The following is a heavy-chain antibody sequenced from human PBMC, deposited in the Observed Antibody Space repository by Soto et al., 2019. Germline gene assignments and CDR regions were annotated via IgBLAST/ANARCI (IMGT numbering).Heavy chain of an antibody. CDR1: GFTFSTYA. CDR2: ISGSGDST. Sequence: EVQLLESGGGLVQPGGSLRLSCAASGFTFSTYAMNWVRQAPGKGLEWVSGISGSGDSTYYADSVTGRFTVSRDNSKNTLYLQMNSLRAEDTAVFYCAKERSSGWSLDYWGQGTLVTVSS. V-gene: IGHV3-23*01. CDR3: AKERSSGWSLDY. J-gene: IGHJ4*02. D-gene: IGHD6-19*01.